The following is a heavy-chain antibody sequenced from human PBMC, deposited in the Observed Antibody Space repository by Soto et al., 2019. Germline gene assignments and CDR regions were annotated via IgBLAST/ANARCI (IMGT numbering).Heavy chain of an antibody. CDR2: LIPYNGDT. J-gene: IGHJ5*02. D-gene: IGHD5-18*01. Sequence: QMQLVQSGAEVKKPGASVTVSCKASDYIFTTYGISWVRQAPGQGLEWMGLLIPYNGDTIYAQKFQGRVILTTDTATSTAYMELGSLRSDDTAVYYCVRDASSGYRGWWDPWGQGTLVTVSS. V-gene: IGHV1-18*01. CDR1: DYIFTTYG. CDR3: VRDASSGYRGWWDP.